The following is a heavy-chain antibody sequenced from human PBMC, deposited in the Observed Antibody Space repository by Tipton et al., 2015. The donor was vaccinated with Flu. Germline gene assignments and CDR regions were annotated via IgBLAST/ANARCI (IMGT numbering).Heavy chain of an antibody. J-gene: IGHJ4*02. Sequence: SLRLSCAATGFTFRNYAMHWVRQAPGRGLEWISTIRGDGDSTYYADSVQGRFTVSRDNSKSMVFLHMNNLRAEDTAVYYCAKWVRYYDSDGYYFLDYWGQGTLVTIS. CDR3: AKWVRYYDSDGYYFLDY. CDR1: GFTFRNYA. V-gene: IGHV3-23*01. D-gene: IGHD3-22*01. CDR2: IRGDGDST.